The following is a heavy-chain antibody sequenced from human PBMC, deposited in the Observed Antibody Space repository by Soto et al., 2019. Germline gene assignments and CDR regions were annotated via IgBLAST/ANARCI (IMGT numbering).Heavy chain of an antibody. CDR3: AKGPTAAAGPDNNWFDP. D-gene: IGHD6-13*01. CDR1: GFTFSSYA. CDR2: ISGGGGST. J-gene: IGHJ5*02. V-gene: IGHV3-23*01. Sequence: PGGSLRLSCVASGFTFSSYAMSWVRQAPGKGLEWVSIISGGGGSTYFADSVKGRFTISRDNSKNTLYLQLNSLRAEDTAVYYCAKGPTAAAGPDNNWFDPWGQGTLVTVSS.